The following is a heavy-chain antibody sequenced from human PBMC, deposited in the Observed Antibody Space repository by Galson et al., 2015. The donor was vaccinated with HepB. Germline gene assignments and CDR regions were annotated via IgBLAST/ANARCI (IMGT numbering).Heavy chain of an antibody. CDR3: ARPPYSSGWYEGHY. D-gene: IGHD6-19*01. Sequence: SLRLSCAASGFTVSSNYMSWVRQAPGKGLEWVSVIYSGGSTYYADSVKGRFTISRDNSKNTLYLQMNSLRAEDTAVYYCARPPYSSGWYEGHYWGQGTLVTVSS. CDR1: GFTVSSNY. CDR2: IYSGGST. J-gene: IGHJ4*02. V-gene: IGHV3-66*04.